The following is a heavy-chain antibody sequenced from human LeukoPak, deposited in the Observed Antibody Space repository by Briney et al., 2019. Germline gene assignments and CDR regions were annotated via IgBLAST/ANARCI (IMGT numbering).Heavy chain of an antibody. CDR2: IVTSSYTI. J-gene: IGHJ4*02. Sequence: PGGSLRLSCAASGFTFGSYSMNWVRQAPGKGLEWISYIVTSSYTIYYADSVKGRFTISRDNSKNTLYLQMNSLRAEDTAVYYCAKEGAWWSHDYWGQGTLVTVSS. D-gene: IGHD2-15*01. CDR1: GFTFGSYS. CDR3: AKEGAWWSHDY. V-gene: IGHV3-48*01.